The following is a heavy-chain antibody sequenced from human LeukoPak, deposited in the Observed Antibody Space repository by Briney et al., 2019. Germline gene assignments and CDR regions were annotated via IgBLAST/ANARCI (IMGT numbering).Heavy chain of an antibody. CDR2: IYYTGST. CDR1: DGSINGYY. Sequence: SETLSLTCTVSDGSINGYYWSWIRQSPGKGLESLGYIYYTGSTNYNPSLKSRVTISVDTSKNQFSLKLSSVTAADTAVYYCARDRADDYDILTGYYWAHFDYWGQGTLVTVSS. V-gene: IGHV4-59*12. J-gene: IGHJ4*02. CDR3: ARDRADDYDILTGYYWAHFDY. D-gene: IGHD3-9*01.